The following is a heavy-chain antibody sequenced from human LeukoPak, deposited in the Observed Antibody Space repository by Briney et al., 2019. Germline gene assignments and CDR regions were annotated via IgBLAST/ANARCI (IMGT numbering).Heavy chain of an antibody. J-gene: IGHJ4*02. CDR2: INSDGSTT. Sequence: PGGSLRLSCAASGFTFSSYWMHWVRQVPGKGLVWVSRINSDGSTTSCAGSVKGRFTVSRDNAKNTLYLQMKSLIAEDTAVYYSARGGPKRSNPFDCGGKGTLVTAS. D-gene: IGHD4-11*01. CDR1: GFTFSSYW. V-gene: IGHV3-74*01. CDR3: ARGGPKRSNPFDC.